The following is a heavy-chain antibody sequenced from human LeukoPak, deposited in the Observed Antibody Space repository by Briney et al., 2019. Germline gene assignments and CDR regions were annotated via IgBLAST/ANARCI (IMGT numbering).Heavy chain of an antibody. D-gene: IGHD4-17*01. CDR1: GYSFTSYW. V-gene: IGHV5-51*01. J-gene: IGHJ4*02. CDR2: IYPGDSDT. CDR3: ARRVPDYGVETFDY. Sequence: GESLNISCQGSGYSFTSYWIGWVRQLPGKGLEWMGIIYPGDSDTTYSPSFQGQVTISVDKSISTAYLQWSSLKASDTAMYYCARRVPDYGVETFDYWGQGTLVTVSS.